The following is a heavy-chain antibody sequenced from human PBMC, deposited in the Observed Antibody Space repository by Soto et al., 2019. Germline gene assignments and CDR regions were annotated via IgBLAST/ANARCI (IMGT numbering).Heavy chain of an antibody. J-gene: IGHJ4*02. CDR3: ARAYSSSWYKLAADY. CDR2: ISAYNGNT. CDR1: GYTFTSYG. Sequence: ASVKVSCKASGYTFTSYGISWVRQAPGQGLEWMGWISAYNGNTNYAQKLQGRVTMTTNTSTSTAYMELRSLRSDDTAVYYCARAYSSSWYKLAADYWGQGTLVTVSS. V-gene: IGHV1-18*01. D-gene: IGHD6-13*01.